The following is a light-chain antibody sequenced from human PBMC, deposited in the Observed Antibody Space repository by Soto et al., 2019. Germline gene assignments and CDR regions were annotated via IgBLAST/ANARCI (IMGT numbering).Light chain of an antibody. Sequence: QSVLTQPASVSGSPGQSITISCTGTSSDVGGYNFVSWYQQHPGKAPKLTIYEVSNRPSGVSYRFSGSKSGNTASLTISGLQAEDEADYYCSSYTSSVTLVFGGGTKLTVL. CDR1: SSDVGGYNF. J-gene: IGLJ2*01. CDR2: EVS. V-gene: IGLV2-14*01. CDR3: SSYTSSVTLV.